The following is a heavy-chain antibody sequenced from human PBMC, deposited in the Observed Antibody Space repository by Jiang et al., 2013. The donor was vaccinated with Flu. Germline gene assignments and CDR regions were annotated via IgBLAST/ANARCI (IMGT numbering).Heavy chain of an antibody. J-gene: IGHJ4*02. CDR2: IYPGDSDT. D-gene: IGHD6-13*01. V-gene: IGHV5-51*01. CDR1: GYSFTNYW. CDR3: ARQSSSSRVPFDY. Sequence: GAEVKKPGESLKISCKGSGYSFTNYWIGWVRQMPGKGLECMGIIYPGDSDTRYSPSFQGQVTTSADKSISTAYLQWSSLQASDTAMYYCARQSSSSRVPFDYVGPGEPWSPSPQ.